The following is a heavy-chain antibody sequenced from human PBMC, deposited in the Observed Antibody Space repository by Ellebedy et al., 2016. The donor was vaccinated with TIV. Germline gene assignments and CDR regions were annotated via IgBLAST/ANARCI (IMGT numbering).Heavy chain of an antibody. Sequence: GESLKISCAASGFIFSSYAMSWVRQAPGKGLEWVSAISGSGGSTYNADSVKGRFTISRDNSKNTLYLQMNSLRVEDTAVYYCARDKSRTMIAIDYWGQGTLVTVSS. D-gene: IGHD3-22*01. J-gene: IGHJ4*02. V-gene: IGHV3-23*01. CDR3: ARDKSRTMIAIDY. CDR2: ISGSGGST. CDR1: GFIFSSYA.